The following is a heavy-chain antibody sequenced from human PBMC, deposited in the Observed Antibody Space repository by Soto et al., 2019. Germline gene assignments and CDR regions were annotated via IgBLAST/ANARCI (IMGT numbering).Heavy chain of an antibody. J-gene: IGHJ5*02. CDR1: GGSFSGYY. V-gene: IGHV4-34*01. Sequence: QVQLQQWGAGLLKPSETLSLTCAVYGGSFSGYYWSWIRQPPGKGLEWIGEINHSGSTNYNPSLKNRVTISVDTSKNQFSLKLSSVTAADTAVYYCARGPWDIVVVPAAMNTVKNWFDPWGQGTLVTVSS. CDR3: ARGPWDIVVVPAAMNTVKNWFDP. CDR2: INHSGST. D-gene: IGHD2-2*01.